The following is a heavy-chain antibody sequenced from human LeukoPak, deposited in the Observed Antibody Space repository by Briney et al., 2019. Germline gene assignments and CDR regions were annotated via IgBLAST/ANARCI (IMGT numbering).Heavy chain of an antibody. CDR2: IYYSGST. CDR3: ARGSIAAAEGSHWFDP. V-gene: IGHV4-59*01. CDR1: GGAISGYY. D-gene: IGHD6-13*01. J-gene: IGHJ5*02. Sequence: SETLSLTCTVSGGAISGYYWSWSRQPPGQGVEWIGYIYYSGSTNYNPSLKSRVTISVDTSKNQFSLKLSSVTAADTAVYYCARGSIAAAEGSHWFDPWGQGTLVTVSS.